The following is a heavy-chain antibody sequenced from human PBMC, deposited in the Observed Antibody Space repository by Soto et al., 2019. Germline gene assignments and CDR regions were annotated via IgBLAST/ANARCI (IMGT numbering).Heavy chain of an antibody. CDR3: AKDQSSSWSWFDP. Sequence: GGSLRLSCAASGFAFSSYAMSWVRQAPGKGLEWVSSISGSISSTYYADSVKGRFTISRDNSKNTLYLQMNSLRAEDTAVYYCAKDQSSSWSWFDPWGQGTLVTVSS. D-gene: IGHD6-13*01. CDR1: GFAFSSYA. J-gene: IGHJ5*02. CDR2: ISGSISST. V-gene: IGHV3-23*01.